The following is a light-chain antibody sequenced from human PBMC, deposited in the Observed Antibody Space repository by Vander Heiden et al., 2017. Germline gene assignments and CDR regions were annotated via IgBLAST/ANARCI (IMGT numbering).Light chain of an antibody. V-gene: IGLV2-14*01. J-gene: IGLJ1*01. CDR1: SRDNGADNC. CDR2: DVS. Sequence: QSALTQPAFVSGSPGQSCHTPCSGTSRDNGADNCVSWVQQHRHKAPKLIIYDVSIRPSGVSNRFSGSKSCNTASLTISGLLPEDEADYFCSSYTSTSTLYVFGTGTKVTVL. CDR3: SSYTSTSTLYV.